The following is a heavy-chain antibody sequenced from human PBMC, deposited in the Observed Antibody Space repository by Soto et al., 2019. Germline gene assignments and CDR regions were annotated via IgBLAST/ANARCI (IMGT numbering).Heavy chain of an antibody. Sequence: GGSLRLSCAASGFTFSSYWMSWVRQAPGKGLEWVANIKQDGSEKYYVDSVKGRFTISRDNAKNSLYLQMNSLRAEDTAVYYGARDLMSVVVPCGMDVWGQGTTVTVSS. J-gene: IGHJ6*02. D-gene: IGHD2-2*01. CDR2: IKQDGSEK. V-gene: IGHV3-7*01. CDR3: ARDLMSVVVPCGMDV. CDR1: GFTFSSYW.